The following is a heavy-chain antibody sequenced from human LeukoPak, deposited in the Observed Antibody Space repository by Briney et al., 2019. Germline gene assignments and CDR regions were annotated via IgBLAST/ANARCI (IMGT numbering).Heavy chain of an antibody. CDR1: GYSISSGNY. D-gene: IGHD3-22*01. V-gene: IGHV4-38-2*02. J-gene: IGHJ5*02. CDR3: ARDSSGGRNWFDP. Sequence: SETLSLTCSVSGYSISSGNYWGWIRQPPGKGLEWIGEIYHSGSTNYNPSLKSRVTISVDKSKNQFSLKLSSVTAADTAVYYCARDSSGGRNWFDPWGQGTLVTVSS. CDR2: IYHSGST.